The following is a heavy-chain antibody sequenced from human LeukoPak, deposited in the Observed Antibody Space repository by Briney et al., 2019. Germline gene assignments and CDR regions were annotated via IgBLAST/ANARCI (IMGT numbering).Heavy chain of an antibody. Sequence: PGGSLRLSCAASGFTFSSFAMHWVRQAPGKGVEWVAFIRYDGSNKYYADSVKGRFTISRDNSKNTLYLQMNSLRTEDTAVYYCDCSSTSCYAAGDYWGQGTLVTVSS. CDR1: GFTFSSFA. CDR2: IRYDGSNK. D-gene: IGHD2-2*01. V-gene: IGHV3-30*02. CDR3: DCSSTSCYAAGDY. J-gene: IGHJ4*02.